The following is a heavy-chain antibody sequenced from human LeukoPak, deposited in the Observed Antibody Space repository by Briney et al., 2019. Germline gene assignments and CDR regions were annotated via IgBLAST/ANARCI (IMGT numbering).Heavy chain of an antibody. Sequence: PGGSLRLSCAASGFTVSSNYMSWVRQAPGKGLEWVSIIYSGGSTYYADSVKGRFTISRDNSKNTLYLQMNSLRGEDTAVYYCARASSSWYLVDYWGQGTLVTVSS. D-gene: IGHD6-13*01. CDR3: ARASSSWYLVDY. CDR2: IYSGGST. V-gene: IGHV3-53*01. J-gene: IGHJ4*02. CDR1: GFTVSSNY.